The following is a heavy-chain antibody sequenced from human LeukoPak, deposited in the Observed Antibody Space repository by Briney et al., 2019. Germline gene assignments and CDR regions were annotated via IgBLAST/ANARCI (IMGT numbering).Heavy chain of an antibody. Sequence: GGSLRLSCAASGFTFSSYWMHWVRQAPGKGLVWVSRINSDGSSTSYADSVKGRFTISRDNAKNKLYLQMNSLRAEDTAVYYCARSLLLWFGELSVFDYWGQGTLVTVSS. CDR1: GFTFSSYW. D-gene: IGHD3-10*01. CDR3: ARSLLLWFGELSVFDY. V-gene: IGHV3-74*01. J-gene: IGHJ4*02. CDR2: INSDGSST.